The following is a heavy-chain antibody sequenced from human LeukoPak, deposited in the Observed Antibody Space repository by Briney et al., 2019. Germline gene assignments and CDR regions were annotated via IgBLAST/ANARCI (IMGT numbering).Heavy chain of an antibody. J-gene: IGHJ6*02. CDR1: GYTFTSYD. V-gene: IGHV1-8*01. CDR2: MNPNSFNT. CDR3: ARGRSRYEMDV. D-gene: IGHD1-1*01. Sequence: ASVKVSCKASGYTFTSYDINWVRQAPGQGLEWMGRMNPNSFNTGYAQKFQGRVTLTRNTSISIAYMELSSLRSADTAVYYCARGRSRYEMDVWGQGTTVTVSS.